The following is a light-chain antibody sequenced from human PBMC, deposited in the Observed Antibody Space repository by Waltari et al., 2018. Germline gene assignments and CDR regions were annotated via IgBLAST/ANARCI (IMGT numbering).Light chain of an antibody. CDR1: SSDVGDYNY. CDR2: EVT. J-gene: IGLJ2*01. CDR3: SSYTSTSTVL. V-gene: IGLV2-14*01. Sequence: QSALTQPASVSGSPGQSIIISCTGTSSDVGDYNYVSWYQHHPGKAPKLRIYEVTNRPSGVSNRFSGSKSGNTASLTISGLQAEDEADYYCSSYTSTSTVLFGGGTKLTVL.